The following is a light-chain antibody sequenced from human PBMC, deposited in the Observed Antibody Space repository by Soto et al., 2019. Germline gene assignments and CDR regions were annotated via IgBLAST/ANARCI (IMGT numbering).Light chain of an antibody. CDR3: QQANSFPFT. CDR2: VAS. J-gene: IGKJ3*01. Sequence: DLQMTQSPSSVSASVGDRVTITCRASQGISSWLAWYQQKPGKAPKLLISVASRLQSGVPSRFSGSGSGTDFTLTIRSLQPEDSGTYYCQQANSFPFTFGPGTKVDIK. CDR1: QGISSW. V-gene: IGKV1-12*01.